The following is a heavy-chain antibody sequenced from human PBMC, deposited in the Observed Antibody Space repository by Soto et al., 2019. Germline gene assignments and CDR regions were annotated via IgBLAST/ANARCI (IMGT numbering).Heavy chain of an antibody. V-gene: IGHV4-59*01. CDR3: ARDPRDYYGMDG. CDR2: IYYSGST. J-gene: IGHJ6*02. CDR1: GGSISSYY. Sequence: SETLSLTCTVSGGSISSYYWSWIRQPPGKGLEWIGYIYYSGSTNYNPSIKSRVTISVDTSKNQFSLKLSSVTAADTAVYYCARDPRDYYGMDGWGQGTTVTVSS.